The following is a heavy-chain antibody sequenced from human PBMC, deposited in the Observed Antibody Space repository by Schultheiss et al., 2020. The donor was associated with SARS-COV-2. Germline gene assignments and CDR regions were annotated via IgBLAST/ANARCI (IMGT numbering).Heavy chain of an antibody. CDR1: GFTFSSYE. CDR2: ISGSGGST. CDR3: AKDRVPAADAFDI. D-gene: IGHD2-2*01. Sequence: GGSLRLSCAASGFTFSSYEMNWVRQAPGKGLEWVSAISGSGGSTYYADSVKGRFTISRDNSKNTLYLQMNSLRAEDTAVYYCAKDRVPAADAFDIWGQGTMVTVSS. J-gene: IGHJ3*02. V-gene: IGHV3-23*01.